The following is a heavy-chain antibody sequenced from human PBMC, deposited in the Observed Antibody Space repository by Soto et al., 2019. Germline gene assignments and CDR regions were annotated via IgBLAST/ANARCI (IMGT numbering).Heavy chain of an antibody. D-gene: IGHD3-22*01. CDR2: INHSGST. CDR3: ARELGYHDSSAFDS. Sequence: SETLSLTCAVYGGSFSGYYWSWIRQPPGKGLEWIGEINHSGSTNYNPSLKSRVTISVDTSKNQFSLKLNSVTAADTAVYYCARELGYHDSSAFDSWGQGTLVTVS. J-gene: IGHJ4*02. V-gene: IGHV4-34*01. CDR1: GGSFSGYY.